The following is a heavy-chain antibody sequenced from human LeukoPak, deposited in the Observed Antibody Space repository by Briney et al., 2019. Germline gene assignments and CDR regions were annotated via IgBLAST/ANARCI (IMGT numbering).Heavy chain of an antibody. V-gene: IGHV1-2*02. Sequence: ASVKVSCKASGYTFTSHYMHWVRQAPGQGLEWMGWINPNSGGTNYAQKFQGRVTLTRDTSISTAYMELSRLRSDDTAVYYCARVRNYYDSSGYLYYFDYWGQGTLVTASS. CDR1: GYTFTSHY. CDR3: ARVRNYYDSSGYLYYFDY. J-gene: IGHJ4*02. D-gene: IGHD3-22*01. CDR2: INPNSGGT.